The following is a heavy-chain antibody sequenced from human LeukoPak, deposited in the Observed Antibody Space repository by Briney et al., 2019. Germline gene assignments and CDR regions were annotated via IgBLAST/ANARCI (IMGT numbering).Heavy chain of an antibody. V-gene: IGHV1-3*04. D-gene: IGHD3-22*01. CDR3: AKEVTLIVVARSYFDY. CDR1: GYTFTSYA. Sequence: ASVKVSCKASGYTFTSYAMHWVRQAPGQRLEWMGWVNTGTGNTRYSQKFQGRVTITRDTSAKTVYMELSSLTSEDTAVYYCAKEVTLIVVARSYFDYWGQGTLVTDSS. CDR2: VNTGTGNT. J-gene: IGHJ4*02.